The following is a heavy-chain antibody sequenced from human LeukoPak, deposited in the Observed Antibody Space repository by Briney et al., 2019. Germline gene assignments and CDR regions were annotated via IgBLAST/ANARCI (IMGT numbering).Heavy chain of an antibody. CDR2: IKQDGSEK. Sequence: GGSLRLSCAASGFTFSSYWMTWVRQAPGKGLEWVANIKQDGSEKHYVDSVKGRFTISRDNAKNSLYLQMNGLRVEDTAVYYCARDLRSEWLRPGYFDYWGQGTLVTVSS. V-gene: IGHV3-7*01. CDR1: GFTFSSYW. D-gene: IGHD3-3*01. CDR3: ARDLRSEWLRPGYFDY. J-gene: IGHJ4*02.